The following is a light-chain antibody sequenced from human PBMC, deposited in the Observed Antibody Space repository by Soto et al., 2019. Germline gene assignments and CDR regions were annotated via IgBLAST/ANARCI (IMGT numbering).Light chain of an antibody. Sequence: EIVMTQSPATLSVSPGERATLSCRASQSVSTNLAWYQQKPAQAPRLLIYGTSTRATGVPARFSGSGSGTEFALTISSLQSEDFAVYYCQQFNNWPRGYTFGQGTKLEIK. CDR1: QSVSTN. V-gene: IGKV3-15*01. CDR2: GTS. J-gene: IGKJ2*01. CDR3: QQFNNWPRGYT.